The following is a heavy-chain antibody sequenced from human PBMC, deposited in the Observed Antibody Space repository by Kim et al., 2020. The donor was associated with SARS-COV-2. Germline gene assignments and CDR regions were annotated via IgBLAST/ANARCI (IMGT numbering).Heavy chain of an antibody. CDR1: GYNFPNYW. CDR3: GRHPFLDARNLGALGWFDP. J-gene: IGHJ5*02. CDR2: IFPGDSDT. V-gene: IGHV5-51*01. D-gene: IGHD6-6*01. Sequence: GASLQISCKGSGYNFPNYWIGWVRQMPGKGLEWMGIIFPGDSDTIYSPSFQGQVTISADKSTNTTYMQWSSLKASDTAMYYCGRHPFLDARNLGALGWFDPWGQGTLVTVSS.